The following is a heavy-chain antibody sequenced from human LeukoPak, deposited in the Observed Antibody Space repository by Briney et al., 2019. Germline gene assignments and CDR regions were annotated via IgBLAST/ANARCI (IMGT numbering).Heavy chain of an antibody. D-gene: IGHD3-10*01. Sequence: ASVKVSCKASGYTFTDYYMHWVRQAPGQGLEWMGWISGYNGDTNYAQKFQDRVTMTTDTSTSTAYMELRSLRSDDTAVYYCARGLSGSYYKPFDYWGQGSLVTVSS. V-gene: IGHV1-18*04. CDR2: ISGYNGDT. CDR3: ARGLSGSYYKPFDY. CDR1: GYTFTDYY. J-gene: IGHJ4*02.